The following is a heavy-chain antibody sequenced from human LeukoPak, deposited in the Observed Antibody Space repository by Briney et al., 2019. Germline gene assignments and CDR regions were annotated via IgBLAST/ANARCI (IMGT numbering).Heavy chain of an antibody. V-gene: IGHV1-2*06. D-gene: IGHD5-24*01. CDR1: GYTFTGYY. Sequence: ASVKVSCKASGYTFTGYYMHWVQQAPGQGLEWMGRINPNSGGTNYAQKFQGRVTMTRDTSISTAYMELSRLRSDDTAVYYCAREELRGRWLQSGYYYGMDVWGQGTTVTVSS. CDR3: AREELRGRWLQSGYYYGMDV. CDR2: INPNSGGT. J-gene: IGHJ6*02.